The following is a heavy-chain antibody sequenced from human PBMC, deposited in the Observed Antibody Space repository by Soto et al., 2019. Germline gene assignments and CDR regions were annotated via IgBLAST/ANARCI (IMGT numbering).Heavy chain of an antibody. Sequence: PSETLSLTCAGSGYSISSSNWWGWIRQPPGKGLEWIGYIYHSGTTYYNPSLKSRVTMSVDTSKNQFSLKLTSVTAVDTAVYYCARREIQGPIDYWGQGTLVTVSS. J-gene: IGHJ4*02. D-gene: IGHD1-26*01. CDR1: GYSISSSNW. CDR3: ARREIQGPIDY. CDR2: IYHSGTT. V-gene: IGHV4-28*01.